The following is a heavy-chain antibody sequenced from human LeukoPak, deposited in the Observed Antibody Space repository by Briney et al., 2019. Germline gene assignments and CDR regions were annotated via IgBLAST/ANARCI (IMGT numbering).Heavy chain of an antibody. D-gene: IGHD3-3*01. CDR3: ARAVYYDFWSGSPDDAFDI. V-gene: IGHV3-21*04. CDR2: ISSSSSYI. CDR1: GFTFSSYS. Sequence: GGSLGLSCAASGFTFSSYSMNWVRQAPGKGLEWVSSISSSSSYIYYADSVKGRFTISRDNAKNSLYLQMNSLRAEDTALYHCARAVYYDFWSGSPDDAFDIWGQGTMVTVSS. J-gene: IGHJ3*02.